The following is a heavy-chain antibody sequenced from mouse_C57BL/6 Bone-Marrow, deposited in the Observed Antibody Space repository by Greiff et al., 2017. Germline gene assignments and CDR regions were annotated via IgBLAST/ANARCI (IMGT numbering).Heavy chain of an antibody. CDR1: GFSLTSYG. CDR2: IWSGGST. J-gene: IGHJ4*01. CDR3: ARKEGRYYAMDY. V-gene: IGHV2-2*01. D-gene: IGHD3-3*01. Sequence: QVQLKESGPGLVQPSQSLSITCTVSGFSLTSYGVNWVRQSPGKGLEWLGVIWSGGSTDYNAAFISRLSISKDNSKSQVFIKMNSLQADDTAIYYCARKEGRYYAMDYWGQGTSVTVAS.